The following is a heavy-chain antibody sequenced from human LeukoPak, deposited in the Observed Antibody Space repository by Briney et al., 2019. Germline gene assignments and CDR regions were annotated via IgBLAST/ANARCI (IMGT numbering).Heavy chain of an antibody. CDR3: AKGETVEMATMGGDY. D-gene: IGHD5-24*01. V-gene: IGHV3-23*01. Sequence: PGGSLRLSCAASGFTFSSYAMSWVRQAPGKGLEWVSAISGSGGSTYYADSVKGRFTISRDNSKNTLYPQMNSLRAEDTAVYYCAKGETVEMATMGGDYWGQGTLVTVSS. CDR1: GFTFSSYA. J-gene: IGHJ4*02. CDR2: ISGSGGST.